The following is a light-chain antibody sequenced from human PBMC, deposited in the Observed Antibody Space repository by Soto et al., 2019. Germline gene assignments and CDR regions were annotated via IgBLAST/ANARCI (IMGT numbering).Light chain of an antibody. CDR2: DVT. Sequence: QSALTQPASVSGSPGQSITISCTGTGSDVGGYEFVSWYQQRPGKAPKLVIYDVTYRPSGVSDRFSGSKSGNTASLTISGLQAEDEADYYCSSYTTTIVIFGGGTKLTVL. CDR3: SSYTTTIVI. J-gene: IGLJ2*01. CDR1: GSDVGGYEF. V-gene: IGLV2-14*01.